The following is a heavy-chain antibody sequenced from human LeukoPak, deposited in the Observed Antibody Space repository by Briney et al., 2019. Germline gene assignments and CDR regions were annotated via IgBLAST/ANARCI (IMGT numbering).Heavy chain of an antibody. D-gene: IGHD5-18*01. CDR3: ARVDPAMGIDF. Sequence: ASVKVSCKASGGTFSSYAISWVRQAPGQGLEWMGRIILYLGIENYAQKFQERVTITSDKSTNTAYNELSSLRSEDTAVYYCARVDPAMGIDFWGQGTVVTVSS. CDR2: IILYLGIE. V-gene: IGHV1-69*04. CDR1: GGTFSSYA. J-gene: IGHJ4*02.